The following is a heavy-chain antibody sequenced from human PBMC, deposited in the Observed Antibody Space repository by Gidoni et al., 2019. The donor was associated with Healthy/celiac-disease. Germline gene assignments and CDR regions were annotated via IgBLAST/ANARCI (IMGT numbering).Heavy chain of an antibody. Sequence: QLQLQESGPGLVKPSETLSLTCTVSGGSISSSSYYWGWIRQPPGKGLEWIGSIYYSGSTYYNPSLKSRVTISVDTSKNQFSLKLSSVTAADTAVYYCARQGGDTAMVLSGGQGTLVTVSS. J-gene: IGHJ4*02. CDR3: ARQGGDTAMVLS. CDR2: IYYSGST. CDR1: GGSISSSSYY. V-gene: IGHV4-39*01. D-gene: IGHD5-18*01.